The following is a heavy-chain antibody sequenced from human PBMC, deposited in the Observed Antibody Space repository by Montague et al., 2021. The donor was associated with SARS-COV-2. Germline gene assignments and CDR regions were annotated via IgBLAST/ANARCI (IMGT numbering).Heavy chain of an antibody. J-gene: IGHJ6*02. CDR2: IHYNGHK. V-gene: IGHV4-59*08. D-gene: IGHD3-10*01. CDR3: ARHDNSGTYPMDV. CDR1: GVSISNYH. Sequence: SETLSLTCDVSGVSISNYHWSWIRQPPGKGLEFIGYIHYNGHKNXKPSLQSRVTMSVDTSKSQVSLKLTSVTAADTAVYYCARHDNSGTYPMDVWGQGTTVTVSS.